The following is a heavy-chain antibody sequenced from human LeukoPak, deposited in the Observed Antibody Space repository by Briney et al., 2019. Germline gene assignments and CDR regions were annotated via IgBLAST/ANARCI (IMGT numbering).Heavy chain of an antibody. CDR2: IKSDGSST. J-gene: IGHJ3*02. CDR1: GFTFSSYW. V-gene: IGHV3-74*01. Sequence: PGGSLRLSCAASGFTFSSYWMHWVRQAPGKGLVWVSRIKSDGSSTSYADSVKGRFTISRDNAKNTLYLQMNSLRAKDTAVYYCARRGAATNAFDIWGQGTMVTVSS. D-gene: IGHD1-26*01. CDR3: ARRGAATNAFDI.